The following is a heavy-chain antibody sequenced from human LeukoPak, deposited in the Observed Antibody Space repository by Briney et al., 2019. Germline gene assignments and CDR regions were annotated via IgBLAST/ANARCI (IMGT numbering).Heavy chain of an antibody. V-gene: IGHV4-4*02. CDR3: ARQGYDILTGYKGYFDY. CDR1: GGSISSSNW. CDR2: ISHSGST. J-gene: IGHJ4*02. Sequence: SGTLSLTCAVSGGSISSSNWWSWVRQPPGKGLEWIGEISHSGSTNYNPSLKSRVTISVDTSKNQFSLKLSSVTAADTAVYYCARQGYDILTGYKGYFDYWGQGTLVTVSS. D-gene: IGHD3-9*01.